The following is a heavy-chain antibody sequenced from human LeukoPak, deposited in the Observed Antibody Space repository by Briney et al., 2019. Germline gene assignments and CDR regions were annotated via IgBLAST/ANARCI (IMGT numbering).Heavy chain of an antibody. CDR1: GFSLSTSGVG. J-gene: IGHJ4*02. Sequence: SGPTLVKPTQTLTLTCTFSGFSLSTSGVGVGWIRQPPGKALEWLALIYWDDDKRYSSSLKSRLTITKDTSKNQVVLTMTNMDPVDTATYYCAHAPGYYGSGSYFKNGQFDYWGQGTLVTVSS. V-gene: IGHV2-5*02. D-gene: IGHD3-10*01. CDR3: AHAPGYYGSGSYFKNGQFDY. CDR2: IYWDDDK.